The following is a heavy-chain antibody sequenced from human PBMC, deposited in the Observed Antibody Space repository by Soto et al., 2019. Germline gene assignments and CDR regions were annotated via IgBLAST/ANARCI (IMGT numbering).Heavy chain of an antibody. D-gene: IGHD3-9*01. J-gene: IGHJ4*02. V-gene: IGHV4-39*01. Sequence: QLQLQESGPALVRPSETLSLSCVVSGGSTSSTIHYWGWIRQPPGKGLEWIGSMSHSGSTHYNPSLKSRVNISADKSKNQFSLTLTTVTPADTAVYFCARHMDYNILTGYFDWGQGTLVTVSS. CDR2: MSHSGST. CDR3: ARHMDYNILTGYFD. CDR1: GGSTSSTIHY.